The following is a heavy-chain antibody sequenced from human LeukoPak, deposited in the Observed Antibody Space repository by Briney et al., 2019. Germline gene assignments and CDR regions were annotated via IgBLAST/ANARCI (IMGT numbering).Heavy chain of an antibody. J-gene: IGHJ4*02. CDR2: ISGNGGST. CDR1: GFTFYSYA. CDR3: ARLGSGSLRPYHFDY. V-gene: IGHV3-23*01. D-gene: IGHD3-10*01. Sequence: HPGGSLRLSCAASGFTFYSYAMTWVRQAPGKGLEWFSGISGNGGSTYHADSVKGRFTISRDNSKNTLYLQMNSLRAEDTAVYYCARLGSGSLRPYHFDYWGQGTLVTVSS.